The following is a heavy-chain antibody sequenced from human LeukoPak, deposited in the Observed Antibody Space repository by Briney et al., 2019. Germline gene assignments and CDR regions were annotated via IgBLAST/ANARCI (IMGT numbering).Heavy chain of an antibody. CDR2: IIPILGIA. CDR3: ARPHIVVVPAAILESYYFYGMDV. CDR1: GYTFTSYG. J-gene: IGHJ6*02. D-gene: IGHD2-2*02. Sequence: GASVKVSCKASGYTFTSYGISWVRQAPGQGLEWMGRIIPILGIANYAQKFQGRVTITADKSTSTAYMELSSLRSEDTAVYYCARPHIVVVPAAILESYYFYGMDVWGQGTTVTVSS. V-gene: IGHV1-69*04.